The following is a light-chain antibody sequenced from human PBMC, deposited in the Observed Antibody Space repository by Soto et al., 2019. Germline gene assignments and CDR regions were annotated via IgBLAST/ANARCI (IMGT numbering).Light chain of an antibody. V-gene: IGKV1-33*01. CDR1: HDISNY. Sequence: DIQMTQSPSSLSASVGDRVTITCQATHDISNYLNWYQQKPGKAPKLLIYDASNLQTGVPSRFSGSRSGTHFTFTISSLQPEDIATYYCQFYDSLPLLTFGGGTKVEIK. J-gene: IGKJ4*01. CDR2: DAS. CDR3: QFYDSLPLLT.